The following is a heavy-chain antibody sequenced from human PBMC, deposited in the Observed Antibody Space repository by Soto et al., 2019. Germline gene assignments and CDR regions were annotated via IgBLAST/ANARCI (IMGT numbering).Heavy chain of an antibody. Sequence: LETLSLTCTVSGGSSSSYYWSWIRQPPGKGLEWIGYIYYSGSTNYNPSLKSRVTISVDTSKNQFSLKLSSVTAADTAVYYCAREDTAMVFDYWGQGTLVTVSS. J-gene: IGHJ4*02. V-gene: IGHV4-59*01. CDR3: AREDTAMVFDY. CDR1: GGSSSSYY. D-gene: IGHD5-18*01. CDR2: IYYSGST.